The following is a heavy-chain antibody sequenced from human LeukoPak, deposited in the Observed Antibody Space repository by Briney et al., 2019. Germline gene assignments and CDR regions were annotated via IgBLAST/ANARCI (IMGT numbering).Heavy chain of an antibody. V-gene: IGHV4-39*01. Sequence: PSETLSLTCTVSGGSISSSSYYWGWIRQSPGKGLEWIGSVSQSGNTYYKSSLNSRVTVSLDTSKNEFSLILTSVTAADTAEYYCARHLYYSASAFWYIDLWGRGTLVIVSP. CDR2: VSQSGNT. D-gene: IGHD3-10*01. CDR3: ARHLYYSASAFWYIDL. CDR1: GGSISSSSYY. J-gene: IGHJ2*01.